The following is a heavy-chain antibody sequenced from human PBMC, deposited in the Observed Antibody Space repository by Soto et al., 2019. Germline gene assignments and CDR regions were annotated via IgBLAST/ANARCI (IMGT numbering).Heavy chain of an antibody. CDR3: ARGGLTTVPPLT. J-gene: IGHJ4*02. D-gene: IGHD4-17*01. Sequence: QMQLQQWGAGLLKPSETLSLTCAVYGGSFSGHYYYWIRQPPGKGLEWIGEINRSGSTNYNPSLKSRVTISVDTSKNQFSLTLSSVTAADTAIYYCARGGLTTVPPLTWGQGTLVTVSS. CDR1: GGSFSGHY. CDR2: INRSGST. V-gene: IGHV4-34*01.